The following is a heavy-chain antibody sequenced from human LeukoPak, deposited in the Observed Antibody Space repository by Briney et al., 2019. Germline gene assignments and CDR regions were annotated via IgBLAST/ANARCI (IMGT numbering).Heavy chain of an antibody. CDR3: ARPLGYDSSGYYSPSVGY. CDR1: GGSFSGYY. V-gene: IGHV4-59*01. CDR2: IYYSGSS. D-gene: IGHD3-22*01. Sequence: SETLSLTCAVYGGSFSGYYWSWIRQPPGKGLEWIGYIYYSGSSNYNPSLKSRVTISVDTSKNQFSLKLSSVTAADTAVYYCARPLGYDSSGYYSPSVGYWGQGTLVTVSS. J-gene: IGHJ4*02.